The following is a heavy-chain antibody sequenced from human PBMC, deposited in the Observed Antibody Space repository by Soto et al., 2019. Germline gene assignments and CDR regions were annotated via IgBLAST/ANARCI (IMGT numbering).Heavy chain of an antibody. CDR1: GFAFSSYV. J-gene: IGHJ4*02. Sequence: GGSLRLSCAASGFAFSSYVMTWVRQAPGEGLEWVSTIGTSGGGTYYADSVKGRFTISRDNSKNTLYLQMSSLRAEDTAVYYCAKDRIEMAIAISDNWGQGTLVTVSS. D-gene: IGHD2-21*01. V-gene: IGHV3-23*01. CDR3: AKDRIEMAIAISDN. CDR2: IGTSGGGT.